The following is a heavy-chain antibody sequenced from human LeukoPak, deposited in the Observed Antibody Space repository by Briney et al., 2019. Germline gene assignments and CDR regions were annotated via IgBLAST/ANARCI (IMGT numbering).Heavy chain of an antibody. CDR2: IYYSGST. V-gene: IGHV4-39*07. D-gene: IGHD2-15*01. Sequence: PSETLSLTCTVSGGSVSSGSYYWGWIRQPPGKGLEWIGNIYYSGSTNYNPSLKSRVIVSVDTSKNQFSLKLSSVTAADTAVYYCAREDRYCSGGSCYSWGQGTLVTVSS. CDR1: GGSVSSGSYY. CDR3: AREDRYCSGGSCYS. J-gene: IGHJ4*02.